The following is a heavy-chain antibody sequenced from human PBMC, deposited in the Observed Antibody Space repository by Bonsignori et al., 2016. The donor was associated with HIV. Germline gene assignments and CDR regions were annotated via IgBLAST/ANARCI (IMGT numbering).Heavy chain of an antibody. CDR2: ISPIIDVA. Sequence: WVRQAPGQGLEWMGGISPIIDVATYAQKFQGRVTFTADESTSTAYMELSSLRSEDTAVYYCARSPGGVAVGSGNYYYYMDVWGKGTTVTVSS. D-gene: IGHD6-19*01. J-gene: IGHJ6*03. CDR3: ARSPGGVAVGSGNYYYYMDV. V-gene: IGHV1-69*01.